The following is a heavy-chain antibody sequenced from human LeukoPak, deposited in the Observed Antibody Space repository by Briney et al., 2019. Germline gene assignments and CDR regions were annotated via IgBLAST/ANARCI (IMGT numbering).Heavy chain of an antibody. CDR3: ARAQTYSGSGSYLF. CDR2: ISSSSSTI. Sequence: GGSLRLSCAACGFTLSRYSMNWVRQAPGKGVEWVSYISSSSSTIYYADSVKGRFTIYRDNDKNSVYVKMNSVRDEDTAVYYCARAQTYSGSGSYLFWGQGTLVTVSS. J-gene: IGHJ4*02. V-gene: IGHV3-48*02. D-gene: IGHD3-10*01. CDR1: GFTLSRYS.